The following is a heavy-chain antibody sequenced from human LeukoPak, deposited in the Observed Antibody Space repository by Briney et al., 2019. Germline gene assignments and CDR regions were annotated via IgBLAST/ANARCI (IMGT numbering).Heavy chain of an antibody. V-gene: IGHV4-59*01. CDR1: GGSISSYY. J-gene: IGHJ4*02. Sequence: SETLSLTCTVSGGSISSYYWSWIRQPPGKGLEWIGYIYYSGSTNYNPSLKSRVTISVDTSKNQFSLKLSSVTAADTAVYYCAKLNGNGDYDFDYWGQGTLVTVSS. CDR3: AKLNGNGDYDFDY. D-gene: IGHD4-17*01. CDR2: IYYSGST.